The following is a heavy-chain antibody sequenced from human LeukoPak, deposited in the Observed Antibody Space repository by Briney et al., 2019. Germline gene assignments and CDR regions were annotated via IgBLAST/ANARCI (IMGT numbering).Heavy chain of an antibody. CDR1: GFTFDDYA. J-gene: IGHJ6*02. CDR2: ISGDGGST. V-gene: IGHV3-43*02. Sequence: GGSLRLSCAASGFTFDDYAMHWVRQAPGKGLEWVSLISGDGGSTYYADSVKGRFTISRDSSKNSLYLQMNSLRTEDTALYYCAKDMVLYYYGSGYNYYYGMDVWGQGTTVTVSS. CDR3: AKDMVLYYYGSGYNYYYGMDV. D-gene: IGHD3-10*01.